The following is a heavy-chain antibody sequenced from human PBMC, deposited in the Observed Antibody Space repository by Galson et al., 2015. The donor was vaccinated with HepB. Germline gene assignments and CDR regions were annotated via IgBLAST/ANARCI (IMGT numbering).Heavy chain of an antibody. J-gene: IGHJ3*02. Sequence: SLRLSCAASGFTFSNAWMSWVRQAPGKGLEWVGRIKSKTDGGTTDYAAPVKGRFTISRDDSKNTLYLQMNSLKTEDTAVYYCTAGSSVLRYFDWPPDAFDIWGQGTMVTVSS. V-gene: IGHV3-15*01. CDR2: IKSKTDGGTT. CDR3: TAGSSVLRYFDWPPDAFDI. CDR1: GFTFSNAW. D-gene: IGHD3-9*01.